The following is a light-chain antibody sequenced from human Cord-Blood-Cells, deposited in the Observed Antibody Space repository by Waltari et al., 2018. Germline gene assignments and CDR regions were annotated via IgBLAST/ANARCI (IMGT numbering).Light chain of an antibody. CDR2: EVS. J-gene: IGLJ3*02. CDR1: SRDVGGYTY. CDR3: SSYTSSSTLV. V-gene: IGLV2-14*01. Sequence: QSALTQPAPVSGSPGQSITIPCTGTSRDVGGYTYVPWYQQHPCNAPKLMIYEVSNRPSGVSNRFSGSKSGNTASLTISGLQAEDEADYYCSSYTSSSTLVFGGGTKLTVL.